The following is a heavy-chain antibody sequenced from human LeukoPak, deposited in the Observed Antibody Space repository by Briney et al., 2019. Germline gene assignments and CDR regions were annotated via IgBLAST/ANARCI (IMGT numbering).Heavy chain of an antibody. V-gene: IGHV3-11*01. J-gene: IGHJ5*02. D-gene: IGHD2-2*01. CDR1: GFTFSDYY. CDR3: ARVLHCSSTSCYDWFDP. CDR2: ISSSGSTI. Sequence: GGSLRLSCAASGFTFSDYYMSWIRQAPGQGLEWVSYISSSGSTIYYADSVKGRFTISRDNAKNSLYLQMNSLRAEDTAVYYCARVLHCSSTSCYDWFDPWGQGTLVTVSS.